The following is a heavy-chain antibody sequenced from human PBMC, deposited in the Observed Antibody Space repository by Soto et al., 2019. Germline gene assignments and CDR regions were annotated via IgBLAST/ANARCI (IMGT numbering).Heavy chain of an antibody. Sequence: PGGSLRLSCAASGFTFSSYAMSWVRQAPGKGLEWVSAISGSGGSTYYADSVKGRFTISRDNSKNTLYLQMNSLRAEDTAVYYCAKGSAPLIAAAGTSYYFDYWGQGTLVTVSS. J-gene: IGHJ4*02. V-gene: IGHV3-23*01. D-gene: IGHD6-13*01. CDR2: ISGSGGST. CDR3: AKGSAPLIAAAGTSYYFDY. CDR1: GFTFSSYA.